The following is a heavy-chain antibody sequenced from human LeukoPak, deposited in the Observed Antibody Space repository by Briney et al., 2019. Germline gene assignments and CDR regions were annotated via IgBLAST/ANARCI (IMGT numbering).Heavy chain of an antibody. V-gene: IGHV3-23*01. J-gene: IGHJ3*02. CDR2: ISDSGGST. CDR1: GFTFTTYA. D-gene: IGHD6-13*01. Sequence: PGGSLRLSCAASGFTFTTYAMSWVRQAPGKWLEWVSTISDSGGSTYYADSVKGRFTISRDNSKNTLYLQMNSLRAEDTAVYFCAKSLPAAAGTGAFDTWGQGTMVTVSS. CDR3: AKSLPAAAGTGAFDT.